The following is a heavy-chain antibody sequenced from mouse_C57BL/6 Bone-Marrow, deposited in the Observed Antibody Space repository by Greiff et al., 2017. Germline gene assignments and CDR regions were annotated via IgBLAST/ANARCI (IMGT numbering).Heavy chain of an antibody. V-gene: IGHV1-69*01. J-gene: IGHJ2*01. D-gene: IGHD1-1*01. CDR2: IFPSDSNT. CDR1: GYTFTSYW. Sequence: QVQLQQPGAELVMPGASVKLSCKASGYTFTSYWMHWVKQRPGQGLEWIGEIFPSDSNTNYNQKFKGKSTLTVDKSTSTAYMQLSSLTSEDSAVYYCARKDLVRYYFGYWGQGTTLTVSS. CDR3: ARKDLVRYYFGY.